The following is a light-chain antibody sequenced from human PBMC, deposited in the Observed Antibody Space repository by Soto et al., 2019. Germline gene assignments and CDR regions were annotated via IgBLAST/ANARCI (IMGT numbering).Light chain of an antibody. CDR2: GAS. CDR1: QSVSNNY. CDR3: QQYGSSGT. Sequence: EFVLTHSPGTLSLSPGEIATLSFRASQSVSNNYLAWYQQKPGQAPRLLIYGASNRATGIPDRFSGSGSGTDFTLTISRLEPEDFAVYYCQQYGSSGTFGQGTKVDIK. J-gene: IGKJ1*01. V-gene: IGKV3-20*01.